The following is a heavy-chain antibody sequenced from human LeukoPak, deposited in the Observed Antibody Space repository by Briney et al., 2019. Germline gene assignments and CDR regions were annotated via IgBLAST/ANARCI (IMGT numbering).Heavy chain of an antibody. Sequence: PSETLSLTCTVSGGSISTSNYYWGWIRQPPGKGLEWIGNIFYSGSTYYSPSLRSRVTISLDTSRNQFSLKLSSVTAAATAVYYCASWKYCSSTSCYIFDYWGQGTLVTVSS. D-gene: IGHD2-2*01. CDR3: ASWKYCSSTSCYIFDY. V-gene: IGHV4-39*01. J-gene: IGHJ4*02. CDR2: IFYSGST. CDR1: GGSISTSNYY.